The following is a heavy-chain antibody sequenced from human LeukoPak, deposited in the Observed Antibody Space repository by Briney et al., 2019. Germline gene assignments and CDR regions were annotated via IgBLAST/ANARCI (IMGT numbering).Heavy chain of an antibody. D-gene: IGHD2-2*02. J-gene: IGHJ2*01. Sequence: SVKVSCKASGGTFSSYAISWVRQAPGQGLEWMGGIIPIFGTANYAQKFQGRVTITADKSTSTAYMELSSLRSEDTAVYYCARVPVVPAAIGLWYFGLWGRGTLVAVSS. CDR3: ARVPVVPAAIGLWYFGL. V-gene: IGHV1-69*06. CDR1: GGTFSSYA. CDR2: IIPIFGTA.